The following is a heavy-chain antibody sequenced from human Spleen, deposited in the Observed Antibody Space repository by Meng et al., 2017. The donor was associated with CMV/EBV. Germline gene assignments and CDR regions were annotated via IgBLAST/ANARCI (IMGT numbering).Heavy chain of an antibody. J-gene: IGHJ4*02. CDR2: IKQDGSEQ. D-gene: IGHD3-22*01. CDR1: GFTFSRYW. V-gene: IGHV3-7*01. Sequence: GSLRLSCAASGFTFSRYWMTWVRQAPGKGLQWVAYIKQDGSEQHYVDSVKGRFTISRDNAKNSLYLQMNSLRAEDTAVYYCVQDRSATYVTSLGYWGQGTLVTVSS. CDR3: VQDRSATYVTSLGY.